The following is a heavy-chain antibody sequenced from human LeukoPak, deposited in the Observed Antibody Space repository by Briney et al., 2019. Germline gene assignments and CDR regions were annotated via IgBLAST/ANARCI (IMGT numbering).Heavy chain of an antibody. CDR1: GFTFDDYA. CDR2: ISGNSGSI. J-gene: IGHJ6*02. D-gene: IGHD6-13*01. V-gene: IGHV3-9*01. CDR3: AKDRAAARYYYYGMDV. Sequence: GGSLRLSCAASGFTFDDYAMHWVRQAPGKGLEWVSGISGNSGSIGYADSVKGRFTISTDNAKNSLYLQMNSLRAEDTALYYCAKDRAAARYYYYGMDVWGQGTTVTVSS.